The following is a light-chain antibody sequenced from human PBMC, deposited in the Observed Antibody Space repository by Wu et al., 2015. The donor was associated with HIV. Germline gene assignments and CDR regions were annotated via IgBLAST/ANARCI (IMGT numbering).Light chain of an antibody. J-gene: IGKJ1*01. CDR2: IAS. Sequence: EVVLTQSPGTLSLSPGDRATLSCRANQTINNNFLAWYQQKPGQAPRLLLYIASSRATDIPDRFSGSGSGTDFTLTISRLEPEDFAVYYCQQYGDSLWTFGQGTKVEVK. CDR1: QTINNNF. CDR3: QQYGDSLWT. V-gene: IGKV3-20*01.